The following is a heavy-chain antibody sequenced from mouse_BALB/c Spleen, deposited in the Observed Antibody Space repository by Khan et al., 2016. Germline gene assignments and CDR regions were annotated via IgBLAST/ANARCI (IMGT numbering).Heavy chain of an antibody. CDR2: INTETGEP. CDR1: GYTFTDYS. J-gene: IGHJ3*01. CDR3: ASGYGGGFAY. D-gene: IGHD1-2*01. Sequence: QIQLVQSGPELKKPGETVEISCKASGYTFTDYSMHWVKQAPGKGLKWMGWINTETGEPTYADDFKGRFAFSLETSASTAYLQINNLKNEDTATYFCASGYGGGFAYWGQGTLVTVSA. V-gene: IGHV9-2-1*01.